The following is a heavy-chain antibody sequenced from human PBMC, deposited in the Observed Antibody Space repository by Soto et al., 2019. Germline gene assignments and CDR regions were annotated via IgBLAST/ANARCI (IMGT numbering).Heavy chain of an antibody. CDR2: INHSGST. V-gene: IGHV4-34*01. Sequence: QVQLQQWGAGLLKPSETLSLTCAVYGGSFSGYYWSWIRQPPGKGLEWIGEINHSGSTNYNPSLKSRVTISVHTSKNQFSLKLSSVTAADTAVYYCARRGIAAAGTVLDYWGQGTLVTVSS. J-gene: IGHJ4*02. CDR1: GGSFSGYY. CDR3: ARRGIAAAGTVLDY. D-gene: IGHD6-13*01.